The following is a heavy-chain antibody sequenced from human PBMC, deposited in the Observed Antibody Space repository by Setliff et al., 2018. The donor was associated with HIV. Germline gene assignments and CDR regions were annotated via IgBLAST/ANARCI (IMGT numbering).Heavy chain of an antibody. D-gene: IGHD1-26*01. J-gene: IGHJ4*02. Sequence: SETLSLTCAVYGGSFSGHSWTWIRQTPGKGLEWIGEINHSGSTYYNPSLKSRVTISVDTSKNQFSLKLSSVTAADTAVYYCARLGAQWEGATDYWGQGTLVTVSS. V-gene: IGHV4-34*01. CDR2: INHSGST. CDR3: ARLGAQWEGATDY. CDR1: GGSFSGHS.